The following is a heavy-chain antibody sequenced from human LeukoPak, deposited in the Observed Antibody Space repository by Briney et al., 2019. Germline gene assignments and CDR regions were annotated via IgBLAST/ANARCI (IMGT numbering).Heavy chain of an antibody. J-gene: IGHJ3*02. Sequence: SETLSLTCTVSGGSISSGSYYWSWIRQPAGKGLEWIGRIYTGGSTNYNPSLKSRVTISVDTSKNQFSLKLSSVTAADTAVYYCARVYGDYYGSGSYYSDAFDIWGQGTMVTVSS. D-gene: IGHD3-10*01. CDR3: ARVYGDYYGSGSYYSDAFDI. V-gene: IGHV4-61*02. CDR1: GGSISSGSYY. CDR2: IYTGGST.